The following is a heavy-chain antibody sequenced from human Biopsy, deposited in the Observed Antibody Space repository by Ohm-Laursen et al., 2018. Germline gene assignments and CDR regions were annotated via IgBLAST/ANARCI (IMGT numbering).Heavy chain of an antibody. D-gene: IGHD3-9*01. Sequence: ESSVKVSCKAPGGTFSNYGVNWVRQAPGQGLEWLGGNIPILGTGNYAQKFQDRVTVAADTSTSTATMELRSLRSGDTAVYYCATKLTGYFHHWGQGTLVIVSS. V-gene: IGHV1-69*06. CDR1: GGTFSNYG. CDR2: NIPILGTG. CDR3: ATKLTGYFHH. J-gene: IGHJ1*01.